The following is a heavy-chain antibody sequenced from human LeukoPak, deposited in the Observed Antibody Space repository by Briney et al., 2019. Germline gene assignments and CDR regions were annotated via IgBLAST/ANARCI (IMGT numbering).Heavy chain of an antibody. D-gene: IGHD1-26*01. J-gene: IGHJ6*03. CDR1: GFSFSSHG. V-gene: IGHV3-23*01. CDR2: IIGGAGST. Sequence: GGSLRLSCAASGFSFSSHGMSWVRQAPGKGLEWVSGIIGGAGSTYYADSVKGRFTISRDNSKNTLYLQMNSLRAEDTAVYYCANNPVGGSYLFYYYYMDVWGKGTTVTVSS. CDR3: ANNPVGGSYLFYYYYMDV.